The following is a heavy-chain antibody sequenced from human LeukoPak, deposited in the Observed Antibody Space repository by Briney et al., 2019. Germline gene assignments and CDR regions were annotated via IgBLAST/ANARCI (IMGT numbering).Heavy chain of an antibody. Sequence: PSETLSLTCTVSGGSISSSSSYWNWIRQPPGKGLEWIGSIYYSGSAYYNPSLKSRVTISVDTSKNQFSLKLSSVTPADTAVYYCARQRWLRPRGFDYWGQGTLVTVSS. CDR2: IYYSGSA. J-gene: IGHJ4*02. V-gene: IGHV4-39*01. D-gene: IGHD5-12*01. CDR3: ARQRWLRPRGFDY. CDR1: GGSISSSSSY.